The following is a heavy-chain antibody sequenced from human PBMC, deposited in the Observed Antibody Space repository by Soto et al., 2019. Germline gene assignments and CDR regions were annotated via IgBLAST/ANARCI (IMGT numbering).Heavy chain of an antibody. CDR3: ARQIYDSDTGPNFQYYFDS. V-gene: IGHV5-10-1*01. CDR2: IDPSDSQT. J-gene: IGHJ4*02. Sequence: PGESLKISCTGSGYSFAGYWLTWVRQKPGKGLEWLGRIDPSDSQTYYSPSFRGHVTISVTKSITTVFLQWSSLRASDTAMYYCARQIYDSDTGPNFQYYFDSWGQGTTVTVSS. CDR1: GYSFAGYW. D-gene: IGHD3-22*01.